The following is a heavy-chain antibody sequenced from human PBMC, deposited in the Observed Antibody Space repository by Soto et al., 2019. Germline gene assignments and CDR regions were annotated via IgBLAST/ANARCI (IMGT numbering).Heavy chain of an antibody. CDR3: ARGGYSYGWSDY. J-gene: IGHJ4*02. CDR1: GGSFSGYY. D-gene: IGHD5-18*01. CDR2: INHSGST. Sequence: SETLSLTCAVYGGSFSGYYWSWIRQPPGKGLEWIGEINHSGSTNYNPSLKSRVTISVDTSKNQFSLKLSSVTAADTAVYYCARGGYSYGWSDYWGQGTMVTVS. V-gene: IGHV4-34*01.